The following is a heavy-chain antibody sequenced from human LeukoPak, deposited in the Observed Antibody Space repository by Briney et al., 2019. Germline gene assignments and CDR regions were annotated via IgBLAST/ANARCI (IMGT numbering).Heavy chain of an antibody. Sequence: PSETLSLTCTASGCSITSYYWSWIRQPPGKGLEWIGYIYYSGSTNYNPSLKSRVTISVDTSKNQFSLKLSSVTAADTAVYYCARGGVNYKIAGPWGQGALVTVSS. V-gene: IGHV4-59*01. CDR3: ARGGVNYKIAGP. J-gene: IGHJ5*02. CDR1: GCSITSYY. CDR2: IYYSGST. D-gene: IGHD3-10*01.